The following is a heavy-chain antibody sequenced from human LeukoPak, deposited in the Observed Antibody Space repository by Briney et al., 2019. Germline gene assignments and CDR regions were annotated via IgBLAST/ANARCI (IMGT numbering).Heavy chain of an antibody. Sequence: PGRSLRLSCAASGFTFRSYDMRWVRQAPGKGLEWVALISYDGSKTHYGGSVKGRFTISRDNSKKTMFLQMNSLSTKDTAVYYYPKGAYRDGYTDGFDYWGQGTLVTVSS. D-gene: IGHD5-24*01. CDR2: ISYDGSKT. CDR1: GFTFRSYD. CDR3: PKGAYRDGYTDGFDY. J-gene: IGHJ4*02. V-gene: IGHV3-30*18.